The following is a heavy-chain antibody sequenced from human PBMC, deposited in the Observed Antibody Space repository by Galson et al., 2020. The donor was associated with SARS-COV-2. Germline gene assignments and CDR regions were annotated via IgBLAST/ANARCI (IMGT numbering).Heavy chain of an antibody. J-gene: IGHJ3*01. Sequence: SETLSLTCTVSGGTINSSSYYWGWNRQPPGQGLEWIGSIYYSGSTYYNPSLKSRVTISVDTSKNQFSLKLSSVTAADTAVYYCARDLQYYDSSGYPWPVWGQGTMVTVSS. D-gene: IGHD3-22*01. CDR3: ARDLQYYDSSGYPWPV. CDR2: IYYSGST. CDR1: GGTINSSSYY. V-gene: IGHV4-39*07.